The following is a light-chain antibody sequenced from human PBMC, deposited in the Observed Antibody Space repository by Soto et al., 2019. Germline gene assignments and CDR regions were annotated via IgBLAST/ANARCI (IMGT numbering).Light chain of an antibody. J-gene: IGKJ1*01. Sequence: IVLTQSPGTLSMSPGERATLSCTASQYVSSSYLAWYQQKPGQAPRVLVHGASTRATGIPDRFSGSGSGTDFTLSISRLEPEDFAVYYCQQYGSSTGTFGQGTKVDI. CDR3: QQYGSSTGT. CDR2: GAS. V-gene: IGKV3-20*01. CDR1: QYVSSSY.